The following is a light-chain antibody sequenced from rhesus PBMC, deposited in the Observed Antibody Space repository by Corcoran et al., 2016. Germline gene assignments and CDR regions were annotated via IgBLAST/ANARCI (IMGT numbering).Light chain of an antibody. V-gene: IGKV1S17*01. CDR2: EAS. J-gene: IGKJ3*01. CDR3: QHYYETPIT. Sequence: DIQMTQSPSSLSASVGDRVTITCRASQDIANDLAWYQQKPGETPTVLIYEASSLQTGVPSRFIGRGSESEFTLTISSLQSEDFATYYCQHYYETPITFGPGTKLDVK. CDR1: QDIAND.